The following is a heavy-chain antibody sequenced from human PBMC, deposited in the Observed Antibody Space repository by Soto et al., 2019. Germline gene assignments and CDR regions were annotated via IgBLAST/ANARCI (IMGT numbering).Heavy chain of an antibody. J-gene: IGHJ4*02. CDR2: ISYDGSNK. Sequence: GGSLRLSCAASGFTFSSYGMHWVRQAPGKGLEWVAVISYDGSNKYYADSVKGRFTISRDNSKNTLYLQMNSLRAGDTAVYYCAKGRSGGSGSPDFDYWGQGTLVTVSS. V-gene: IGHV3-30*18. CDR1: GFTFSSYG. D-gene: IGHD3-10*01. CDR3: AKGRSGGSGSPDFDY.